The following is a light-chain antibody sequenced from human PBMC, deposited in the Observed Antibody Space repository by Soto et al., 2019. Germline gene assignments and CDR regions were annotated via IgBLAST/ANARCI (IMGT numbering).Light chain of an antibody. Sequence: EIVMTQSPLSLPVTPGEPASISCRSIQSLLHSNGYNCLDWYVQKPGQSPQLLIYFGSNRASGVHDRFSDSGSGTDFTLKISRVEAEDVVLYYCMQALQTPLTFGGGTKVEIK. CDR2: FGS. CDR3: MQALQTPLT. J-gene: IGKJ4*01. V-gene: IGKV2-28*01. CDR1: QSLLHSNGYNC.